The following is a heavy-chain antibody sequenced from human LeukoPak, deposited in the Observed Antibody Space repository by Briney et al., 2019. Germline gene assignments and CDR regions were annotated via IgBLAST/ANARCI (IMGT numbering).Heavy chain of an antibody. CDR2: ISSTGTYI. Sequence: PGGSLRLSCATSGFTFSSSTFGSYTMSWVRQAPGEGLEWVSSISSTGTYIYYTDSVKGRFTISRDIANRLLYLQMNSLRADDTAVYYSARDLDYSTGFDYWGQGTLVTVSS. D-gene: IGHD4-11*01. CDR1: GFTFSSSTFGSYT. V-gene: IGHV3-21*01. J-gene: IGHJ4*02. CDR3: ARDLDYSTGFDY.